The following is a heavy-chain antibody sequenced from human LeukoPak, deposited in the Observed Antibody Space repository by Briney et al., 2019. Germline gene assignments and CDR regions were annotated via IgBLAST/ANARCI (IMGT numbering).Heavy chain of an antibody. D-gene: IGHD3/OR15-3a*01. V-gene: IGHV4-39*02. Sequence: SETLSLTCTVSGGSVSSRTYHWGWLRQPPGKGLEWIGTVYCSGPAYYHPSRKSRISISVDTTKNQFSLELSSVTAADTAVYFCARDVGTLRDFWAGYFSNWFDPWGQGTLVTVSS. CDR3: ARDVGTLRDFWAGYFSNWFDP. CDR2: VYCSGPA. CDR1: GGSVSSRTYH. J-gene: IGHJ5*02.